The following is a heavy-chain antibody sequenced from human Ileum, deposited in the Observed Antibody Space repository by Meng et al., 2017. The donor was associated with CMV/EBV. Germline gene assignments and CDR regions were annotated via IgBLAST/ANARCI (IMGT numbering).Heavy chain of an antibody. D-gene: IGHD2-15*01. J-gene: IGHJ6*02. Sequence: GSLRLSCTVSGGSINYYYWNWIRQPPGKGLEWIGYAYYSGSTNYNPSLKCRVTISVDTSKNQFSLKLRSVTTADTAVYYCASRSGRSYYGMDVWGHGTMVTVSS. V-gene: IGHV4-59*03. CDR1: GGSINYYY. CDR3: ASRSGRSYYGMDV. CDR2: AYYSGST.